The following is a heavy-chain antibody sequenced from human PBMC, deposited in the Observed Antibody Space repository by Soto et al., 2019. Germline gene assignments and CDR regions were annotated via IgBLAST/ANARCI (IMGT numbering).Heavy chain of an antibody. CDR1: GFTFSSYA. CDR3: ARHKRGAYSYGYDC. D-gene: IGHD5-18*01. V-gene: IGHV3-23*01. CDR2: ISGSGGST. J-gene: IGHJ4*02. Sequence: EVQLLESGGGLVQPGGSLRLSCAASGFTFSSYAMSWVRQAPGKGLEWVSTISGSGGSTYYADSVKGRFTISKDNSKNTLFLQMSSLRAEDTAVYYCARHKRGAYSYGYDCGGQGTLVTVSS.